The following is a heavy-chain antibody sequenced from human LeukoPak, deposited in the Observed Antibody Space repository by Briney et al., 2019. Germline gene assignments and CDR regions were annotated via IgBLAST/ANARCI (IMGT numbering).Heavy chain of an antibody. D-gene: IGHD3-22*01. J-gene: IGHJ4*02. V-gene: IGHV1-18*01. Sequence: ASVKVSCKASGYTFTSYGISWVRQAPGQGLEWMGWISAYNGNTNYAQKLQGRVTMTTDTSTNTAYMELRSLRSDDTAVYYCANSGYDSSGLWYFDYWGQGTLVTVSS. CDR3: ANSGYDSSGLWYFDY. CDR2: ISAYNGNT. CDR1: GYTFTSYG.